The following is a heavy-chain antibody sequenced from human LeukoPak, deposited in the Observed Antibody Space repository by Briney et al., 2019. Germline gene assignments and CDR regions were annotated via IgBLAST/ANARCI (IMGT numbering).Heavy chain of an antibody. V-gene: IGHV1-69*05. J-gene: IGHJ4*02. Sequence: ASVKVSCKASGGTFSSYATSWVRQAPGQGLEWMGGIIPIFGTANYAQKFQGRVTMTTDTSTSTAYMELRSLRSDDTAVYYCARIRPDYDYGDYWGQGTLVTVSS. CDR1: GGTFSSYA. CDR3: ARIRPDYDYGDY. D-gene: IGHD4/OR15-4a*01. CDR2: IIPIFGTA.